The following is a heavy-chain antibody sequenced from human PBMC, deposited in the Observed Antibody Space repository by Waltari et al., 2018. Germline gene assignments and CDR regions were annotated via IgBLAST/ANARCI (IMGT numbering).Heavy chain of an antibody. CDR2: INSDGSST. CDR1: GFTFSSYW. Sequence: EVQLVESGGGLVQPGGSLRLSCAASGFTFSSYWMHWVRQAPGKGLVWVSRINSDGSSTSYADSVKGRFTISRNNAKNTLYLQMNSLRAEDTAVYYCAREGYGDYDAFDIWGQGTMVTVSS. V-gene: IGHV3-74*01. CDR3: AREGYGDYDAFDI. J-gene: IGHJ3*02. D-gene: IGHD4-17*01.